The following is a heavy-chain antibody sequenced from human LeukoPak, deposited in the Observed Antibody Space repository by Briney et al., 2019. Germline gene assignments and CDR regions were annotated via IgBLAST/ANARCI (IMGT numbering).Heavy chain of an antibody. CDR3: AIIRGYRYDWFDP. CDR2: IDYSGTC. CDR1: AGSISGYY. Sequence: SDTLSLNCTAHAGSISGYYWSWIRQPPGEGLEWIAYIDYSGTCNYNPSRKSRATTSLDTSKNQFSLKLSSSTAADTAFNYVAIIRGYRYDWFDPWGQGTLVTVSS. V-gene: IGHV4-59*07. D-gene: IGHD5-18*01. J-gene: IGHJ5*02.